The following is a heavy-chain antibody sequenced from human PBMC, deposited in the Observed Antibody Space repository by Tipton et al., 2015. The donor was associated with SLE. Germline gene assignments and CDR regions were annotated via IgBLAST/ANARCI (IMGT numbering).Heavy chain of an antibody. CDR2: IYYSGST. J-gene: IGHJ4*02. D-gene: IGHD3-10*01. V-gene: IGHV4-59*12. Sequence: TLSLTCTVSGGSISSYFCAWIRQPPGEGLEWIGYIYYSGSTNYNPSLKSRVSISVDTSKNQFSLKLSSVTAADTAVYYCARDLVRGVSGGYWGQGTLVTVSS. CDR3: ARDLVRGVSGGY. CDR1: GGSISSYF.